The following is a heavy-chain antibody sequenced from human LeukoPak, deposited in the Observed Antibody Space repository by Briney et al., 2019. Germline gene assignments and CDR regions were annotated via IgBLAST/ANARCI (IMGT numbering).Heavy chain of an antibody. CDR3: ARLLRWSEDGFDI. Sequence: SETLSLTCTVSGGSTSNYFWSWIRQSPGKGLECIGYIHDTGRTKYNPSLESRVTISIDTSNQFSLTLRSVTAADTAVYYCARLLRWSEDGFDIWGQGTMVAISS. V-gene: IGHV4-59*08. D-gene: IGHD2-15*01. J-gene: IGHJ3*02. CDR2: IHDTGRT. CDR1: GGSTSNYF.